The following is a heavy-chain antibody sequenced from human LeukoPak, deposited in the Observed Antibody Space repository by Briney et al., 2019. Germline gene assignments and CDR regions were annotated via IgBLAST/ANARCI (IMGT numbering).Heavy chain of an antibody. Sequence: PGGSLRLSCAASGFTFSNYAMSWVRQAPGKGLEWVSAINDSGGSTYYADSVKGRFTISRDNAKGSLYLQMNSLRAEDTAMYFCARRMPGDAFDVWGQGTMVTVSS. J-gene: IGHJ3*01. CDR1: GFTFSNYA. D-gene: IGHD2-2*01. V-gene: IGHV3-23*01. CDR3: ARRMPGDAFDV. CDR2: INDSGGST.